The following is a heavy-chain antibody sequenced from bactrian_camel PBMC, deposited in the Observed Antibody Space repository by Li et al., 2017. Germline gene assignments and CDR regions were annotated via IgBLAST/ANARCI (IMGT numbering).Heavy chain of an antibody. CDR3: AADVCPSRAGLGLRDASWYRY. CDR1: GDTADYDC. CDR2: ISSGGSSS. V-gene: IGHV3S54*01. J-gene: IGHJ4*01. Sequence: HVQLVESGGGSVQAGGSLRLSCTASGDTADYDCMGWWRDSRDSQGRPQMTVAGISSGGSSSYYDDSVKGRFTISKDNAKNTLYLQMNNLKPEDSATYYCAADVCPSRAGLGLRDASWYRYWGQGTQVTVS. D-gene: IGHD6*01.